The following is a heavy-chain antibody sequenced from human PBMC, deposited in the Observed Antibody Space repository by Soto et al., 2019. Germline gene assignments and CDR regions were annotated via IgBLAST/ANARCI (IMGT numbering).Heavy chain of an antibody. CDR2: IIPIFGTA. CDR1: GGTFSSYA. J-gene: IGHJ4*02. V-gene: IGHV1-69*01. CDR3: AREVTMVRGVISYYFDY. Sequence: QVQLVQSGAEVKKPGSSVKVSCKASGGTFSSYAISWVRQAPGQGLEWMGGIIPIFGTANYAQKFQGRVTITADESTSTAYMELSSLRSEDTAVYYCAREVTMVRGVISYYFDYWGQGTLITVSS. D-gene: IGHD3-10*01.